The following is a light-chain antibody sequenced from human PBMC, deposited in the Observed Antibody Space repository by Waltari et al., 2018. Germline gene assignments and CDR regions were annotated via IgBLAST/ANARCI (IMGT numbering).Light chain of an antibody. CDR2: WAS. CDR1: QNLLYSPNNKNY. V-gene: IGKV4-1*01. J-gene: IGKJ2*01. Sequence: DIVMTQSPDSLTVSLGERATINCKSSQNLLYSPNNKNYLAWYQQKPGQPPKLLIYWASTRESGVPDRFSGSGSGTDFTLTISSLQAEDVAVYYCHQYYSAPFAFGQGTKLEIK. CDR3: HQYYSAPFA.